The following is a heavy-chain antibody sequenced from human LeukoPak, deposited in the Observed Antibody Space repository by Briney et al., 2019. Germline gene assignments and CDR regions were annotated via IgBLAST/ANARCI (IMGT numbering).Heavy chain of an antibody. CDR1: GFTFNTYS. J-gene: IGHJ4*02. CDR2: ISSISSYI. Sequence: GGSLRLSCAASGFTFNTYSMNWVPQAPGKGLEWVSSISSISSYIYYADSVKGRFTISRDNAKTSLYLQMNSLRVEDTAVYYCARGLHYYGSGSFTEMQFDYWGQGTLVTVSS. D-gene: IGHD3-10*01. CDR3: ARGLHYYGSGSFTEMQFDY. V-gene: IGHV3-21*01.